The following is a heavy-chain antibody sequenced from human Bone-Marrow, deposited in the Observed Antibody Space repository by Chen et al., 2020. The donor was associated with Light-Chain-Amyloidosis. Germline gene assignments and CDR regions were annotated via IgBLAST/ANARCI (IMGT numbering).Heavy chain of an antibody. Sequence: QVQLQQSGPGLVKPSETLSLTCDVPGYPISSGYYWGWIRQPPGKGLEWIAGIYHSGNSYYNPSIKSRVTISVDTSKNQFSLRLTSVTAADTAVYDCGRYELLVPAYWGQGTLVTVSS. D-gene: IGHD3-10*01. CDR2: IYHSGNS. CDR1: GYPISSGYY. J-gene: IGHJ4*02. CDR3: GRYELLVPAY. V-gene: IGHV4-38-2*01.